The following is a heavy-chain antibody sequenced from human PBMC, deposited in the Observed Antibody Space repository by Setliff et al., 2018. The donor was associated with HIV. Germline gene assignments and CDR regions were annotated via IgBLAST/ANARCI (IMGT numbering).Heavy chain of an antibody. D-gene: IGHD6-6*01. Sequence: GSLRLSCAASGFTFTNSAMTWVRQAPGKGLEWVSLIQSSGIIYYADSVKGRFTISRDNSNNTLSLQMSSLRAEDTALYYCVKVRPFRTWYFDLWGRGTLVTVSS. CDR1: GFTFTNSA. CDR3: VKVRPFRTWYFDL. J-gene: IGHJ2*01. CDR2: IQSSGII. V-gene: IGHV3-23*01.